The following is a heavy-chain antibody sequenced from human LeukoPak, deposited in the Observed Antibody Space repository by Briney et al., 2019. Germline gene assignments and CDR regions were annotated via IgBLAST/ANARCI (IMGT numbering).Heavy chain of an antibody. J-gene: IGHJ4*02. V-gene: IGHV3-9*01. Sequence: PGGSLRLSCAASGFTFDDYAMHWVRHAPGKGLEWVSGISWNSGSIGYADSVKGRFTISRDNAKNSLYLQMNSLRAEDTALYHCARARYCSGGSCLGVFLPGDYWGQGTLVTVSS. CDR1: GFTFDDYA. CDR3: ARARYCSGGSCLGVFLPGDY. CDR2: ISWNSGSI. D-gene: IGHD2-15*01.